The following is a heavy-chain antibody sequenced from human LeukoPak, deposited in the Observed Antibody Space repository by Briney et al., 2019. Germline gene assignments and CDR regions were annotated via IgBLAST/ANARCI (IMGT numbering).Heavy chain of an antibody. V-gene: IGHV1-2*02. J-gene: IGHJ6*03. CDR2: INPNSGGT. CDR3: ARDGIVVVPAAISRDYYYYYYMDV. Sequence: ASVKVSCKASGYTFTGYYMHWVRQAPGQGLEWMGWINPNSGGTNYAQKFQGRVTMTRDTSISTAYMELSRLRSEDTAVYYCARDGIVVVPAAISRDYYYYYYMDVWGKGTTVTVSS. D-gene: IGHD2-2*02. CDR1: GYTFTGYY.